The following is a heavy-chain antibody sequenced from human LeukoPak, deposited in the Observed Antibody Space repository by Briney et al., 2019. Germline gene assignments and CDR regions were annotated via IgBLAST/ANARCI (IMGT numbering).Heavy chain of an antibody. Sequence: GGSLRLSCAASGFTLSGHSMHWVRQAPGRGLEWVASVSTSSSYIFYSGSVRGRFTISRDNAKNSLYLQMNSLRAEDTAVYYCARVGPSGYDAFDIWGQGTMVTVSS. V-gene: IGHV3-21*01. CDR3: ARVGPSGYDAFDI. D-gene: IGHD3-22*01. CDR2: VSTSSSYI. CDR1: GFTLSGHS. J-gene: IGHJ3*02.